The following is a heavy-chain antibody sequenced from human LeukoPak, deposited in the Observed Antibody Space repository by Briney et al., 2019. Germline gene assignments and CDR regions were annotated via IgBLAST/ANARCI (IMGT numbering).Heavy chain of an antibody. CDR3: AREGRFGTPY. CDR2: IYHSEST. J-gene: IGHJ4*02. Sequence: SETLSLTCTVSDYSISSGHFWGWIRQPPGKGLEWIGSIYHSESTYYNPSLKSRVTISVDTSKNQFSLELSSVTAADTAVYYCAREGRFGTPYWGQGTLVTVSS. V-gene: IGHV4-38-2*02. D-gene: IGHD3-10*01. CDR1: DYSISSGHF.